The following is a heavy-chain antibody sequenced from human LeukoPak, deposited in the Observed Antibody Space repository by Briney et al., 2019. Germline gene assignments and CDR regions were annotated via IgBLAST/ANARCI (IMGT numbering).Heavy chain of an antibody. V-gene: IGHV4-39*07. CDR1: GGSISSSSYY. CDR3: ARRDYGELNWFDP. Sequence: SETLSLTCTVSGGSISSSSYYWGWIRQPPGKGLEWIGSIYYSGSTYYNPSLKSRVTISVDTSKNQFSLKLSSVTAADTAVYYCARRDYGELNWFDPWGQGTLVTVSS. D-gene: IGHD4-17*01. J-gene: IGHJ5*02. CDR2: IYYSGST.